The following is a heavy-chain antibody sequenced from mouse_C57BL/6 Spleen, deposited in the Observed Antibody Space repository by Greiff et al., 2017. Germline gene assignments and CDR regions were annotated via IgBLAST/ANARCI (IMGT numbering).Heavy chain of an antibody. V-gene: IGHV1-26*01. Sequence: EVQLQQSGPELVKPGASVKISCKASGYTFTDYYMNWVKQSHGKSLEWIGDINPNNGGTSYNQKFKGKATLTVDKSSSTAYMELRSLTSEDSAVYYCARITTVVALDFDYWGQGTTLTVSS. J-gene: IGHJ2*01. CDR1: GYTFTDYY. CDR3: ARITTVVALDFDY. CDR2: INPNNGGT. D-gene: IGHD1-1*01.